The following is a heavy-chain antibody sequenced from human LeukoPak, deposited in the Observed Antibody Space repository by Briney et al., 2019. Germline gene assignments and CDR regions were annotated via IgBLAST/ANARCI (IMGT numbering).Heavy chain of an antibody. Sequence: PSETLSLTCTVSGASIGSNNYWWNWIRQPAGKGLEWIGRVYTGSANYNPSLKSRVDISVDTSKNQFSLKLTSVTAADTAVYYCASLGSRDSWGQGTLVTVSS. V-gene: IGHV4-61*02. D-gene: IGHD3-10*01. CDR3: ASLGSRDS. J-gene: IGHJ4*02. CDR1: GASIGSNNYW. CDR2: VYTGSA.